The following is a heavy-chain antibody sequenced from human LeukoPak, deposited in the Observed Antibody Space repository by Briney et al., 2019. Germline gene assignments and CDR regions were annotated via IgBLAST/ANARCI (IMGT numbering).Heavy chain of an antibody. CDR2: ISSSSSYI. V-gene: IGHV3-21*01. J-gene: IGHJ4*02. CDR1: GFTFSSYS. CDR3: AKSSGYYPHFDY. D-gene: IGHD3-22*01. Sequence: NPGGSLRPSCAASGFTFSSYSMNWVRQAPGKGLEWVSSISSSSSYIYYADSVKGRFTISRDNAKNSLYLQMNSLRAEDTAVYYCAKSSGYYPHFDYWGQGTLVTVSS.